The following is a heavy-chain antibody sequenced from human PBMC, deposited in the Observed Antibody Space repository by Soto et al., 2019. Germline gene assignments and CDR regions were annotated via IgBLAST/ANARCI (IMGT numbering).Heavy chain of an antibody. V-gene: IGHV1-2*04. CDR1: GYTFTGYY. Sequence: GASVKVSCKASGYTFTGYYMHWVRQAPGQGLEWMGWINPNSGGTNYAQKFQGWVTMTRDTSISTAYMELSRLRSDDTAVYYCAREYCTNGVCLGDRCAYYYGMDVWGQGTTVTVSS. CDR2: INPNSGGT. D-gene: IGHD2-8*01. CDR3: AREYCTNGVCLGDRCAYYYGMDV. J-gene: IGHJ6*02.